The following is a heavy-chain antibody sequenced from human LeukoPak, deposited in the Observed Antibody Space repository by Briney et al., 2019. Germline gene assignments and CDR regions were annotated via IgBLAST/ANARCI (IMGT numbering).Heavy chain of an antibody. CDR3: ANGRSESYHY. CDR1: GFTFSNAW. CDR2: IKSETDRGTT. Sequence: GGSLRLSCAASGFTFSNAWMSWVRQAPGKGLEWVGRIKSETDRGTTDYAAPVKGRFTISRDDSKNTLYLQMNSLGAEDTAVYYCANGRSESYHYWGRGTLVTVSS. D-gene: IGHD1-26*01. J-gene: IGHJ4*02. V-gene: IGHV3-15*01.